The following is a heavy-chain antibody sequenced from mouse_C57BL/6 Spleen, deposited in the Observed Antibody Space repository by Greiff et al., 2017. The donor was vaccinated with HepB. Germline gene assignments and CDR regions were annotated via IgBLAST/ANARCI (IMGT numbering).Heavy chain of an antibody. CDR1: GFTFTDYY. CDR3: ARYYYGTWYFDV. Sequence: DVKLVESGGGLVQPGGSLSLSCAASGFTFTDYYMSWVRQPPGKALEWLGFIRNKANGYTTEYSASVKGRFTISRDTSQSILYLQMNALRAEDSATYYCARYYYGTWYFDVWGTGTTVTVSS. CDR2: IRNKANGYTT. V-gene: IGHV7-3*01. J-gene: IGHJ1*03. D-gene: IGHD1-1*01.